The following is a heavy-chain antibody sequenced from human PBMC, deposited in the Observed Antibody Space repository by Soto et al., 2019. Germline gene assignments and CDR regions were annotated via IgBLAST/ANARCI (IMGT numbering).Heavy chain of an antibody. V-gene: IGHV3-7*01. CDR3: ARDQTGDEGPIDY. J-gene: IGHJ4*02. Sequence: GVSLRLSCAASGFTFSSYWMSWVRQAPGKGLEWVANIKQDGSEKYYVDSVKGRFTISRDNAKNSLYLQMNSLRAEDTAVYYCARDQTGDEGPIDYWGQGTLVTVSS. CDR1: GFTFSSYW. D-gene: IGHD7-27*01. CDR2: IKQDGSEK.